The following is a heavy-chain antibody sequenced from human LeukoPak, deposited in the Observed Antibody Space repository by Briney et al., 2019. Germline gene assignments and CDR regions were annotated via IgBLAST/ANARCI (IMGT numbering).Heavy chain of an antibody. V-gene: IGHV1-8*01. CDR3: VRKILTVTTYYYYGMDV. J-gene: IGHJ6*02. D-gene: IGHD3-9*01. CDR2: MNPNSGNT. CDR1: GYTFTSYD. Sequence: ASVKVSCRASGYTFTSYDINWVRQATGQGLEWMGWMNPNSGNTGYAQKVQGRVTMTRNTSRSTAYMELSRLRSKGTAVYYCVRKILTVTTYYYYGMDVWGQGNTVTVSS.